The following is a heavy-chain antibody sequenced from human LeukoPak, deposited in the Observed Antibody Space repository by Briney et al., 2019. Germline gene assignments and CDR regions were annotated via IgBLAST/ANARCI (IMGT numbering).Heavy chain of an antibody. J-gene: IGHJ5*02. V-gene: IGHV1-18*01. CDR2: ISAYNGNT. Sequence: GASVKLSCKASGYTFTSYGISWVRQAPGQGLEWRGWISAYNGNTNYAQKLQGRVTMTTDTSPSTPYMELRSLRSDDTPVYYCARGLRCSRGSCYSWWFDPWGQGTLVTVSS. CDR1: GYTFTSYG. CDR3: ARGLRCSRGSCYSWWFDP. D-gene: IGHD2-15*01.